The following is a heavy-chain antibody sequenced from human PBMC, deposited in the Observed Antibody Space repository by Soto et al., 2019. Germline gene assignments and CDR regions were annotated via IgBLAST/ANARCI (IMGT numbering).Heavy chain of an antibody. CDR3: ARHRRRYYYDSSGYYYSGMDV. Sequence: GESLKISCKGSGYSFTSYWISWVRQMPGKGLEWMGRIDPSDSYTNYSPSFQGHVTISADNSISTAYLQWSSLKASDTAMYYCARHRRRYYYDSSGYYYSGMDVWGQGTTVTVSS. V-gene: IGHV5-10-1*01. J-gene: IGHJ6*02. CDR2: IDPSDSYT. CDR1: GYSFTSYW. D-gene: IGHD3-22*01.